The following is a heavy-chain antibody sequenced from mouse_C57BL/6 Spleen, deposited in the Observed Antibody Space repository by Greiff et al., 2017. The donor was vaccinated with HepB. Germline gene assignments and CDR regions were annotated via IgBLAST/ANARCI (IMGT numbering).Heavy chain of an antibody. CDR1: GYTFTDYY. CDR2: INPYNGGT. CDR3: ARPLKAWFAY. Sequence: EVQLQESGPVLVKPGASVKMSCKASGYTFTDYYMNWVKQSHGKSLEWIGVINPYNGGTSYNQKFKGKATLTVDKSSSTAYMELNSLTSEDSAVYYCARPLKAWFAYWGQGTLVTVSA. D-gene: IGHD1-3*01. J-gene: IGHJ3*01. V-gene: IGHV1-19*01.